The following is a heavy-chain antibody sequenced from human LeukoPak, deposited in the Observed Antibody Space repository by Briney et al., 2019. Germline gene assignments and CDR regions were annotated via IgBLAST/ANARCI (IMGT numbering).Heavy chain of an antibody. J-gene: IGHJ4*02. D-gene: IGHD6-6*01. Sequence: PGGSLRLSCAASGFPFSSYGMHWVRQAPGKGLEWVAVISYDGSNKYYADSVKGRFTISRDNSKNTLYLQMNSLRAEDTAVYYCAKDGSLSIAPEFLFDYWGQGTLVTVSS. CDR3: AKDGSLSIAPEFLFDY. V-gene: IGHV3-30*18. CDR1: GFPFSSYG. CDR2: ISYDGSNK.